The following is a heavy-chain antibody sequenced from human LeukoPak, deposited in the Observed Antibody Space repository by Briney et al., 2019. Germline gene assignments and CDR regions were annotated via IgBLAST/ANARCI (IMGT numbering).Heavy chain of an antibody. Sequence: GGSLRLSCAASGFTFSGQWMSWVRQAPGKGLEWVASIKEDGSDKYYVDSVKGRFTISRDNTKNSLYVQMSSLRAEDTAVYYCARLKDAVTIFDCWGQGILVTVSS. CDR3: ARLKDAVTIFDC. CDR1: GFTFSGQW. J-gene: IGHJ5*01. V-gene: IGHV3-7*01. CDR2: IKEDGSDK. D-gene: IGHD4-17*01.